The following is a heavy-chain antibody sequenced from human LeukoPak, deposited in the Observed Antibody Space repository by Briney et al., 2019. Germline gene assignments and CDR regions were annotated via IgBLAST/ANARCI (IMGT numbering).Heavy chain of an antibody. CDR2: INPSGGST. V-gene: IGHV1-46*01. J-gene: IGHJ3*02. CDR3: ARPISTVTTEHAFDI. D-gene: IGHD4-17*01. Sequence: ASVKVSCKASGYTFTSYYMHWVRQAPGQGLEWMGIINPSGGSTSYAQKFQGRVTMTRDTSTSTVYMELSSLRSEDTAVYYCARPISTVTTEHAFDIWGQGTMVTVSS. CDR1: GYTFTSYY.